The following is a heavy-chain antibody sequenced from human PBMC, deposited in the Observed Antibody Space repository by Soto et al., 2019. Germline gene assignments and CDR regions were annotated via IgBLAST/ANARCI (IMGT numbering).Heavy chain of an antibody. CDR3: ARPPTKGRWLQLPHFDY. CDR1: GFTFSSYA. D-gene: IGHD5-12*01. Sequence: GGSLRLSCAASGFTFSSYAMHWVRQAPGKGLEWVAVISYDGSNKYYADSVKGRFTISRDNSKNTLYLQMNSLRAEDTAVYYCARPPTKGRWLQLPHFDYWGQGTLVTVSS. V-gene: IGHV3-30-3*01. CDR2: ISYDGSNK. J-gene: IGHJ4*02.